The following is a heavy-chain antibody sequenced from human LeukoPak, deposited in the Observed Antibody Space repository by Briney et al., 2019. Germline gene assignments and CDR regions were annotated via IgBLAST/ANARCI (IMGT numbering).Heavy chain of an antibody. J-gene: IGHJ4*02. CDR3: ARKDLGVPYFDY. V-gene: IGHV3-9*01. CDR2: ISWNSGSI. CDR1: GFIFNNYA. Sequence: PGGSLRLSCAGSGFIFNNYAMHWVRQPPGKGLEWVSGISWNSGSIDYADSVKGRFTISRDNAKNSLYLQMNSLRAEDTAVYYCARKDLGVPYFDYWGQGTLVTVSS. D-gene: IGHD1-26*01.